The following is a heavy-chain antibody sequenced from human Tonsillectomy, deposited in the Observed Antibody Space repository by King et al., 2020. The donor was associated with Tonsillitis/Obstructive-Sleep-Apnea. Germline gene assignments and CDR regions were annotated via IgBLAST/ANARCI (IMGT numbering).Heavy chain of an antibody. CDR1: GFTVSDSS. D-gene: IGHD4-17*01. CDR2: IYSGGST. Sequence: EVQLVESGGGLIQPGGSLRLSCAASGFTVSDSSMSWVRQAPGKGLEWVSIIYSGGSTYSADSVKGRFTISRDNSKNTLYLQMNSLRAEDTAVYYCARVDYGDYASAFDIWAKGQWSPSLQ. CDR3: ARVDYGDYASAFDI. J-gene: IGHJ3*02. V-gene: IGHV3-53*01.